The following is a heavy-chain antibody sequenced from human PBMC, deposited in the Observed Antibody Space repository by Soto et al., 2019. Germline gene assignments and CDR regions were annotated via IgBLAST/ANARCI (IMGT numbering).Heavy chain of an antibody. CDR2: IIPIFGTA. V-gene: IGHV1-69*06. D-gene: IGHD3-22*01. CDR1: GGTFSSYA. J-gene: IGHJ4*02. CDR3: ARAEGDSSGYYYGDYFDY. Sequence: QVQLVQSGAEVKKPGSSVKVSCKASGGTFSSYAISWVRQAPGQGLEWMGGIIPIFGTANYAQKFQGRVTITADKSTSTAYMELSSLRSEDTAVYYCARAEGDSSGYYYGDYFDYWGQGTLVTVSS.